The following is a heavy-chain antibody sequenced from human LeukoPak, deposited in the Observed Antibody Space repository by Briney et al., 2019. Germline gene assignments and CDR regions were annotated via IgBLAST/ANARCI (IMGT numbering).Heavy chain of an antibody. CDR1: GFTFSSYW. CDR3: ARDRRFDDYGDYYYYGMDV. Sequence: GGSLRLSCAASGFTFSSYWMHWVRHAPGKGLVWVSRINSDGSSTSYADSVKGRFTISRDNAKNTLYLQMNSLRAEDTAVYYCARDRRFDDYGDYYYYGMDVWGQGTTVTVSS. V-gene: IGHV3-74*01. CDR2: INSDGSST. J-gene: IGHJ6*02. D-gene: IGHD4-17*01.